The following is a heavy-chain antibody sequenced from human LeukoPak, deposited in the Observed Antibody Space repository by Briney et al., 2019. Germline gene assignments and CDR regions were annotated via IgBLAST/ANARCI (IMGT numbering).Heavy chain of an antibody. CDR3: AKAREPYYDNSGIDH. V-gene: IGHV3-23*01. CDR1: GFTFRSYV. D-gene: IGHD3-22*01. Sequence: GSLRLSCAASGFTFRSYVMSWVRQAQGKGLEWVSSISGRGGTTYYADSVTGRFTISRDNSKNTLYLQMHSLRAEDTAIYYCAKAREPYYDNSGIDHWGQGTLVTVSS. J-gene: IGHJ4*02. CDR2: ISGRGGTT.